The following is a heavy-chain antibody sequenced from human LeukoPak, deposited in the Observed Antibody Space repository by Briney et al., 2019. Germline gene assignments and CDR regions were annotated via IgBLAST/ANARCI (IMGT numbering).Heavy chain of an antibody. CDR2: INHSGST. V-gene: IGHV4-34*01. J-gene: IGHJ4*02. D-gene: IGHD3-10*01. CDR1: GGSFSGYY. CDR3: ARGVDYYGSGSYIDY. Sequence: SETLSLTCAVYGGSFSGYYWSWIRQPPGKGLEWIGEINHSGSTNYNPSLKSRVTISVDTSKNQFSLKLNSVTAADTAVYYCARGVDYYGSGSYIDYWGQGTLVTVSS.